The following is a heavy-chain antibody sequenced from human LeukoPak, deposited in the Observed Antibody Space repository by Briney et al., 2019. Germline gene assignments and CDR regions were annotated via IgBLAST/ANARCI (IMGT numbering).Heavy chain of an antibody. CDR3: ARDRYGDYVFDY. CDR1: GFTFSSYS. CDR2: ISGSGSTI. D-gene: IGHD4-17*01. Sequence: GGSLRLSCAASGFTFSSYSMNWVRQAPGKALEWVSYISGSGSTIYYADFVKGRFAISRDNVKNTLYLQLISLTDEDTAVYYCARDRYGDYVFDYWGQGTLVTVSS. J-gene: IGHJ4*02. V-gene: IGHV3-48*02.